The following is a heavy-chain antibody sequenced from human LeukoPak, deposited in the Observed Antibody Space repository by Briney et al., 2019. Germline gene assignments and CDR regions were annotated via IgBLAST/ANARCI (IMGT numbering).Heavy chain of an antibody. J-gene: IGHJ5*02. CDR1: GGSISSYC. Sequence: SETLSLTCTVSGGSISSYCWSWIRQPPGKGLEWIGYIYYSGSTNYNPSLKSRVTISVDTSKNHFSLKLSSVTAADTAVYYCARGDYDSSGYRWFDPWGQGTLVTVSS. D-gene: IGHD3-22*01. CDR3: ARGDYDSSGYRWFDP. CDR2: IYYSGST. V-gene: IGHV4-59*01.